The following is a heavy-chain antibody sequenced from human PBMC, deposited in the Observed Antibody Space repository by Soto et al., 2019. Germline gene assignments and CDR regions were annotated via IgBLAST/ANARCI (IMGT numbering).Heavy chain of an antibody. V-gene: IGHV3-23*01. CDR2: ISGSGDKT. D-gene: IGHD5-12*01. Sequence: EVQLLESGGGLVRPGGSLRLSCAASGFSFDDYAMTWVRQAAGKGLEWVSAISGSGDKTYYADSVKGRFTISRDNSKNTLYLQLNSLRAEDTALYYCAKGYYSGYDLAYFDYWGQGTLVTVSS. CDR3: AKGYYSGYDLAYFDY. CDR1: GFSFDDYA. J-gene: IGHJ4*02.